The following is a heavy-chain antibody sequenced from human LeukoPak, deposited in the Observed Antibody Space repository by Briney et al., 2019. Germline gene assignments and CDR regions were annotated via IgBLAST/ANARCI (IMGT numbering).Heavy chain of an antibody. J-gene: IGHJ4*02. D-gene: IGHD2-8*02. V-gene: IGHV3-23*01. CDR1: GFTFTSYA. Sequence: GGSLRLSCEASGFTFTSYAMHWVRQAPGKGLEWLSSVTSSGDGTFYTDSLSGRFTISRDNAKKAVFLQMKSLRRGDSALYFCAKGTDTTGRQNFDISGQGTPVTVSS. CDR2: VTSSGDGT. CDR3: AKGTDTTGRQNFDI.